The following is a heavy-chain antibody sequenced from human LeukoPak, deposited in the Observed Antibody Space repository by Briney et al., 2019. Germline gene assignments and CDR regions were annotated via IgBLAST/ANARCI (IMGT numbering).Heavy chain of an antibody. J-gene: IGHJ4*02. CDR3: AKGRTPVYYFDY. CDR1: RFIFSTHA. V-gene: IGHV3-23*01. Sequence: GGSLRLSCAASRFIFSTHAMHWVRQAPGKGLEWVSVISGSGGSTHYADSVKGRFTISRDNSKNTLYLQMNSLRAEDTAVYFCAKGRTPVYYFDYWGQGTLVTVSS. CDR2: ISGSGGST. D-gene: IGHD1-14*01.